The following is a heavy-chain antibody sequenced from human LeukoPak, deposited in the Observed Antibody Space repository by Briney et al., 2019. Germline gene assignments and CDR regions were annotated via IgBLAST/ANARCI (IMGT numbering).Heavy chain of an antibody. V-gene: IGHV4-4*09. Sequence: SETLSLSCTVSGGSVSSYYWSWIRQPPGKGLEWIGYIHSSGIADYNPPLKSRVAMSVDMSKNHFSLRLSFVTAADTAVYFCARGRSMVTPFGSWGQGALVTVSS. CDR2: IHSSGIA. J-gene: IGHJ4*02. CDR1: GGSVSSYY. CDR3: ARGRSMVTPFGS. D-gene: IGHD4-23*01.